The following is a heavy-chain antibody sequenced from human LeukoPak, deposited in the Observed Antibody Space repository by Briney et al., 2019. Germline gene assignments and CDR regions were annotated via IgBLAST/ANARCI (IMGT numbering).Heavy chain of an antibody. CDR2: ISPTSGKI. CDR3: ARGSAYYYDKSGYYFFDY. D-gene: IGHD3-22*01. V-gene: IGHV3-21*01. J-gene: IGHJ4*02. Sequence: GGSLRLSCAASGFTFSPYSMHWVRQAPGKGLEWVSSISPTSGKIYYADSVKGRFTISRDNADNSLFLHMSSLRAEDTAVYYCARGSAYYYDKSGYYFFDYWGQGTLVTVSS. CDR1: GFTFSPYS.